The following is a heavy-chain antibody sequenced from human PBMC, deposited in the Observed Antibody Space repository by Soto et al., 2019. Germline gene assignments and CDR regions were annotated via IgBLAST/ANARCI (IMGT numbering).Heavy chain of an antibody. CDR2: MNTNSDDT. J-gene: IGHJ6*02. V-gene: IGHV1-8*01. D-gene: IGHD6-13*01. Sequence: ASVKVSCKTSGYTFTSYDINWVRQAPGQGLEWVGWMNTNSDDTRSAQKFRGRLTLTRDKSMRAVYMKLSDLRPDDSAVYYCAREWSAAGHFYGMDVWGQGTTVTVSS. CDR1: GYTFTSYD. CDR3: AREWSAAGHFYGMDV.